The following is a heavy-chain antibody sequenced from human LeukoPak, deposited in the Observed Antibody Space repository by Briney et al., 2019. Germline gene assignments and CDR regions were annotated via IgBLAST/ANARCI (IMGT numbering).Heavy chain of an antibody. Sequence: GGSLRLSCAASGFTFSSYSMNWVRQAPGKGLEWVSYISSSSSTIYYADSVEGRFTISRDNAKNSLYLQMNSLRAEDTAVYYCARDRVVGATHFDYWGQGTLVTVSS. CDR1: GFTFSSYS. V-gene: IGHV3-48*04. D-gene: IGHD1-26*01. CDR3: ARDRVVGATHFDY. CDR2: ISSSSSTI. J-gene: IGHJ4*02.